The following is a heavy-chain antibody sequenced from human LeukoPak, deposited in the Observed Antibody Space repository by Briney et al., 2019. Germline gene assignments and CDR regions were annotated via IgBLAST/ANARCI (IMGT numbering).Heavy chain of an antibody. J-gene: IGHJ6*02. V-gene: IGHV6-1*01. D-gene: IGHD3-10*01. CDR1: GDSVSSNSAA. CDR3: ARFRYYGSGSYYNVKVYYYYGMDV. CDR2: TYYRSKWYN. Sequence: SQTLSLTCAISGDSVSSNSAAWNWIRQSPSRGLEWLGRTYYRSKWYNDYAVSVKSRITINPDTSKNQFSLQLNSVTPEDTAVYYCARFRYYGSGSYYNVKVYYYYGMDVWGQGTTVTVSS.